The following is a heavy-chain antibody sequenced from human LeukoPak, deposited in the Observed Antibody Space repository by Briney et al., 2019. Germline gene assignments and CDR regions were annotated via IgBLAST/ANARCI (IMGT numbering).Heavy chain of an antibody. CDR2: IYYSGST. V-gene: IGHV4-59*01. CDR1: GGSISSYY. D-gene: IGHD6-19*01. CDR3: ARGRGQWLPEFDY. J-gene: IGHJ4*02. Sequence: SETLSLTCTVSGGSISSYYWSWIRKPPGKGLEWIGYIYYSGSTNYNTSLKSRVTISVDTSKNQFSLKLSSVTAADTAVYYCARGRGQWLPEFDYWGQGTLVTVSS.